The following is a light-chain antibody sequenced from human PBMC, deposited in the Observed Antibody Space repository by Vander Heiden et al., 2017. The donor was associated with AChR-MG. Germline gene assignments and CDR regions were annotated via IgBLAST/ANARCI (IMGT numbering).Light chain of an antibody. J-gene: IGKJ1*01. Sequence: DIVMTQSPDSLAVSPGERATINCKSSQSLLYSANNKNHLAWYQKKPGQPPKLLIYWASTRESGVPDRFSGGGSATDFTLTISSLQDEDVAVYYCHQDYSTHWTFGQVTKVEIK. CDR3: HQDYSTHWT. CDR1: QSLLYSANNKNH. CDR2: WAS. V-gene: IGKV4-1*01.